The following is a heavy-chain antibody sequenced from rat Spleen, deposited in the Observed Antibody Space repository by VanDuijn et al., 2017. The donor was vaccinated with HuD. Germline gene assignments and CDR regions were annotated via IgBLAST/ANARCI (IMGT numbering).Heavy chain of an antibody. D-gene: IGHD1-9*01. CDR1: GFTFSNYD. CDR3: ARRHYGYTDYFDY. Sequence: EVQLVESGGGLVQPGRSLKLSCAASGFTFSNYDMAWVRQAPTKGLEWVATFSYDGYNTYYRDSVKGRFTISRDNAKSTLSLQMDSLRSEDTATYYCARRHYGYTDYFDYWGQGVMVTVSS. CDR2: FSYDGYNT. J-gene: IGHJ2*01. V-gene: IGHV5-29*01.